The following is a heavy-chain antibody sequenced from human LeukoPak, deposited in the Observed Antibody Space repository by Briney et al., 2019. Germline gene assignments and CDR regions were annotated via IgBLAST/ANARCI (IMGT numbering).Heavy chain of an antibody. J-gene: IGHJ4*02. CDR1: GFTFTKFA. V-gene: IGHV3-23*01. Sequence: GGSLRVSCEASGFTFTKFAMSWVRQAPGKGPEWVSGIGSSGATIFYADSVKGRFTISRHNSNNALYLQMDSLRTEDTAVYYCANWIGSSSRDYWGQGTLVTVSS. CDR3: ANWIGSSSRDY. D-gene: IGHD6-6*01. CDR2: IGSSGATI.